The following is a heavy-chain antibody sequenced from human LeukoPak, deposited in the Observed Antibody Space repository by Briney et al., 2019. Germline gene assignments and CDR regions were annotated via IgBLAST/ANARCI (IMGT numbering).Heavy chain of an antibody. CDR1: GGTFSSYA. CDR2: IIPIFGTA. V-gene: IGHV1-69*06. CDR3: ARVAEYYYDSSGYRDNAFDI. J-gene: IGHJ3*02. D-gene: IGHD3-22*01. Sequence: GASVKVSCKASGGTFSSYAISWVRQAPGQGLEWMGGIIPIFGTANYAQKFQGRVTITADKSTSTAYMELSSLRSEDTAVYYCARVAEYYYDSSGYRDNAFDIWGQGTMVTVSS.